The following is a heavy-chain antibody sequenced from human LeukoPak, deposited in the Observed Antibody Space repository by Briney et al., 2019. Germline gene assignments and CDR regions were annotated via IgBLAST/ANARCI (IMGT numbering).Heavy chain of an antibody. V-gene: IGHV4-30-2*01. J-gene: IGHJ4*02. CDR3: ARRYCTNGVCYLDY. D-gene: IGHD2-8*01. CDR2: IYHSGST. Sequence: SETLSLTCAVSGGSISSGGYSWSWIRQPPGKGLEWIGYIYHSGSTYYNPSLKSRVTISVDRSKNQFSLKLSSVTAPDTAVYYCARRYCTNGVCYLDYWGQGTLVTVSS. CDR1: GGSISSGGYS.